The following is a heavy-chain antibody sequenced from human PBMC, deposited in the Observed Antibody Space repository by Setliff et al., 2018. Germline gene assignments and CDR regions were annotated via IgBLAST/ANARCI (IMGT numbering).Heavy chain of an antibody. J-gene: IGHJ4*02. CDR3: ARTDDYYNFYAY. CDR1: GGSISSSSYY. CDR2: IFYGGST. Sequence: SETLSLTCTVSGGSISSSSYYWGWIRQPPGKGLELIGSIFYGGSTYYNPSLKSRVTISIDASKNQSSLKLDSVTAADTAVYYCARTDDYYNFYAYWGQGTLVTVSS. V-gene: IGHV4-39*07. D-gene: IGHD3-3*01.